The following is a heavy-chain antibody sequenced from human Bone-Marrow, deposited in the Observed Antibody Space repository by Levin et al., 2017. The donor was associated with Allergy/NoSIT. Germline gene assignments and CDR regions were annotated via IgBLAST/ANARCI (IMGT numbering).Heavy chain of an antibody. J-gene: IGHJ4*02. CDR3: AKMGNPYGDYGGGSFDY. CDR1: GFTFSSYA. CDR2: ISGSGGST. D-gene: IGHD4-17*01. V-gene: IGHV3-23*01. Sequence: GGSLRLSCAASGFTFSSYAMSWVRQAPGKGLEWVSAISGSGGSTYYADSVKGRFTISRDNSKNTLYLQMNSLRAEDTAVYYCAKMGNPYGDYGGGSFDYWGQGTLVTVSS.